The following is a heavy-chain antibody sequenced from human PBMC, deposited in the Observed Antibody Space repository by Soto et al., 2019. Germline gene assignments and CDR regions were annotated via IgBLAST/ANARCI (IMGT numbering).Heavy chain of an antibody. D-gene: IGHD6-6*01. CDR1: GYSFTSYW. V-gene: IGHV5-10-1*01. CDR3: AMGRSIAARQGYYYYGMDV. J-gene: IGHJ6*02. Sequence: PGESLKISCKGSGYSFTSYWISGVRQMPGKGLEWVGRIDPSDSYTNYSPSFHGHVTISADKSISTAYRQWSSLKASDTAMYYCAMGRSIAARQGYYYYGMDVWGQGTTVTVS. CDR2: IDPSDSYT.